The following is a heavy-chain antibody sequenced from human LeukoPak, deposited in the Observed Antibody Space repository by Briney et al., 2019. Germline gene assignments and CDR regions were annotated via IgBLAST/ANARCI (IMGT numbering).Heavy chain of an antibody. CDR1: GFTFSNYA. Sequence: GGSLRLSCAASGFTFSNYAMHWVRQAPGKGLEYVAAISSNGGSTYYANSVKGRFTISRDNSKNTLYLQMGSLRAEDMAVYYCARISRAVPATDFWGQGTLVTVSS. D-gene: IGHD6-19*01. CDR3: ARISRAVPATDF. J-gene: IGHJ4*02. CDR2: ISSNGGST. V-gene: IGHV3-64*01.